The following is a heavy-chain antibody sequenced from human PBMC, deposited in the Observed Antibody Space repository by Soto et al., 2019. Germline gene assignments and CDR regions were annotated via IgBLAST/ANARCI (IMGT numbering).Heavy chain of an antibody. CDR2: ISGSGGST. D-gene: IGHD3-9*01. V-gene: IGHV3-23*01. CDR1: GFTFSSYA. J-gene: IGHJ4*02. CDR3: ARGGPYDILTGSDY. Sequence: PGGSLRLSCAASGFTFSSYAMSWVRQAPGKGLEWVSAISGSGGSTYYADSVKGRFTISRDNSKNTLYLQMNSLRAEDTAVYYCARGGPYDILTGSDYWGQGTLVTVSS.